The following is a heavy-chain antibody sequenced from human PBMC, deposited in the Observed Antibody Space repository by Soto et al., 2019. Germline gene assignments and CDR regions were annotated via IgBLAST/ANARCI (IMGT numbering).Heavy chain of an antibody. V-gene: IGHV1-18*01. D-gene: IGHD2-2*01. CDR2: ISAYNGNT. Sequence: QVQLVQSGAEVKKPGASVKVSCKASGYTFTSYGISWVRQAPGQGLEWMGWISAYNGNTNYAQKLQGRVTMTTDTSMSTAYMELRSLRSDDTSLYPCATDHCNSTSCPVSYWGQGTLVTVSS. J-gene: IGHJ4*02. CDR3: ATDHCNSTSCPVSY. CDR1: GYTFTSYG.